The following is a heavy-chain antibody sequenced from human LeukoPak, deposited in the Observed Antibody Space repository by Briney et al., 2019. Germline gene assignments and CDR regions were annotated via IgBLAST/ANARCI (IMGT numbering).Heavy chain of an antibody. D-gene: IGHD2-15*01. CDR2: ISYDGSNK. CDR1: GFTFSSYA. Sequence: AGGSLRLSCAASGFTFSSYAMHWVRQAPGKGLEWVAVISYDGSNKYYADSVKGRFTISRDNSKNTLYLQMNSLRAEDTAVYYCARGGGMVGGFDYWGQGTLVTVSS. CDR3: ARGGGMVGGFDY. V-gene: IGHV3-30-3*01. J-gene: IGHJ4*02.